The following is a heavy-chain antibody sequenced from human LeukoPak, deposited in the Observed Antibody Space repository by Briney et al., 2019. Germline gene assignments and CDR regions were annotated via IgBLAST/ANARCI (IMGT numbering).Heavy chain of an antibody. CDR1: EFTFGDYA. J-gene: IGHJ4*02. CDR3: TRDQTPYY. V-gene: IGHV3-49*04. Sequence: PGGSLRLSCTGSEFTFGDYAMTWVRHAPGKGLEWVGFIRSQIYGGTPEYAASVKGRFTISRDDSEGVAYLQMNSLKTEDTAVYYCTRDQTPYYWGQGTLVAVSS. CDR2: IRSQIYGGTP.